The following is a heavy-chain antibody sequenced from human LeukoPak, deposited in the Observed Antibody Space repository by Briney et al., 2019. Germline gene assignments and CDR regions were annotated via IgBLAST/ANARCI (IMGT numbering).Heavy chain of an antibody. Sequence: GRSLRLSCAASGFTFSSYAMHWVRQAPGKGLEWVAVISYDGSNKYYADSVKGRFTISRDNSKNTLYLQMNSLRAEDTAVYYCARMKEYCSGGSCYETYYYYYYGMDVRGQGTTVTVSS. CDR3: ARMKEYCSGGSCYETYYYYYYGMDV. D-gene: IGHD2-15*01. J-gene: IGHJ6*02. V-gene: IGHV3-30*04. CDR2: ISYDGSNK. CDR1: GFTFSSYA.